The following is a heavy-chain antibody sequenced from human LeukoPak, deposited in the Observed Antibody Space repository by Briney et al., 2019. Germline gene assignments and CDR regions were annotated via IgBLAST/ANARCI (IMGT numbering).Heavy chain of an antibody. D-gene: IGHD2-15*01. J-gene: IGHJ4*02. CDR3: AKVGRGGYCSGGSCYSIWFDY. CDR1: GFTFSSYG. Sequence: GGSLRLSCAASGFTFSSYGMHWVRQAPGKGLEWVAFIRYDGSNKYYADSVKGRFTISRDNSKNTLYLQMNSLRAEDTAVYYCAKVGRGGYCSGGSCYSIWFDYWGQGTLVTVSS. CDR2: IRYDGSNK. V-gene: IGHV3-30*02.